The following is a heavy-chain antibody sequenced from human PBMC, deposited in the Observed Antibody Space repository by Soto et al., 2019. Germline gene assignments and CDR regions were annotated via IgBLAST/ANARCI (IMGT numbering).Heavy chain of an antibody. J-gene: IGHJ3*02. D-gene: IGHD2-2*01. V-gene: IGHV3-21*01. CDR1: GFTFSSYS. Sequence: GGSLRLSCAASGFTFSSYSMNWVRQAQGKGLEWGSSISSSSSYIYYADSGKGRFTISRDNAKNSLYRQMNSLRAEDTAVYYCARAEDIVVVPAAAFDIWGQGTMVTVSS. CDR3: ARAEDIVVVPAAAFDI. CDR2: ISSSSSYI.